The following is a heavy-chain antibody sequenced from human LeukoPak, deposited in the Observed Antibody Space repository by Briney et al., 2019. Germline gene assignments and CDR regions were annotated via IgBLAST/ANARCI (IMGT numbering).Heavy chain of an antibody. Sequence: SETLSLTCTVSSGSFDAYYWTWIRQPPGKGLEWLGYSGSTKYNPSLKDRLTISTDTSKRHFSLTLSSVTDADTAVYYCARTTRHYYGSGRNLTPWPAGLDVWGQGITVTV. CDR2: SGST. D-gene: IGHD3-10*01. CDR3: ARTTRHYYGSGRNLTPWPAGLDV. J-gene: IGHJ6*02. CDR1: SGSFDAYY. V-gene: IGHV4-59*01.